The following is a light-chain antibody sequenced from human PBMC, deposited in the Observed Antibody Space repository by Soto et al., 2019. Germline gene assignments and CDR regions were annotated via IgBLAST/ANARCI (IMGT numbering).Light chain of an antibody. CDR3: QQYSDWPLT. Sequence: EIEMTQSPATLSVSPGERATLSCRASQSVSSNLAWYQQKPGQAPRLLIFGASTRATGIPARFSGSGSETEFTLTISSLQSEDFAVYYCQQYSDWPLTFGGGTKVEIK. V-gene: IGKV3D-15*01. CDR1: QSVSSN. J-gene: IGKJ4*01. CDR2: GAS.